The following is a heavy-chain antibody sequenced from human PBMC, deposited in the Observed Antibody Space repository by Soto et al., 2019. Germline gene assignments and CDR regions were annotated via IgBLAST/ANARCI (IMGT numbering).Heavy chain of an antibody. V-gene: IGHV1-69*01. J-gene: IGHJ6*02. Sequence: QAQLEQSGGAVKKPGSSVKVSCKASRDAFSKFIVTWARQAPGVGLEGVGGSIPVCGTANYAHKFQGRVTITADESTSTSYMEVNSLTSEDTAVYYCAKVRYSSPIRYYYGMDVCGQGTTVTVSS. CDR1: RDAFSKFI. D-gene: IGHD2-2*01. CDR2: SIPVCGTA. CDR3: AKVRYSSPIRYYYGMDV.